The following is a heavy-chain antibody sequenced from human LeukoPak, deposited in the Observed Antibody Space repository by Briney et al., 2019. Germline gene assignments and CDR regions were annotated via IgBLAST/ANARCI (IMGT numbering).Heavy chain of an antibody. CDR3: ARHGTGQKAFDI. CDR1: GGSISGYY. D-gene: IGHD1-14*01. J-gene: IGHJ3*02. V-gene: IGHV4-59*08. CDR2: IYYSGGT. Sequence: SETLSLTCAVSGGSISGYYWSRIRQPPGKGLKWIGQIYYSGGTIYHPSLKGRVTISVDTTNNHFSLKLSSMTAADTAVFYCARHGTGQKAFDIWGQGTMVTVSS.